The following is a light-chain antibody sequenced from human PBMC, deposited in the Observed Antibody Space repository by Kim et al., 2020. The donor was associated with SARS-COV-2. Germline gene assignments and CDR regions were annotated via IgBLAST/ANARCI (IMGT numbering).Light chain of an antibody. CDR1: SSNMGEGYG. CDR3: QSYDSSLSGSSV. V-gene: IGLV1-40*01. Sequence: VTISCTGSSSNMGEGYGVHWYQQLPGTAPKLLIYNTSYRPSGVPDRFSGSKSGTSASLAITGLQAEDEADYYCQSYDSSLSGSSVFGTGTKVTVL. J-gene: IGLJ1*01. CDR2: NTS.